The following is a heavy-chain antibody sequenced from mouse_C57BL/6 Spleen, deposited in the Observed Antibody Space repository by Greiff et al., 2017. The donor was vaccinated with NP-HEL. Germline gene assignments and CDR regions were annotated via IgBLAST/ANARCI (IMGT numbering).Heavy chain of an antibody. J-gene: IGHJ2*01. CDR2: IDPETGGT. V-gene: IGHV1-15*01. Sequence: VKLMESGAELVRPGASVTLSCKASGYTFTDYEMHWVKQTPVHGLEWIGAIDPETGGTAYNQKFKGKAILTADKSSSTAYMELRSLTSEDSAVYYCTRSGIYYYGSSFFDYWGQGTTLTVSS. CDR3: TRSGIYYYGSSFFDY. D-gene: IGHD1-1*01. CDR1: GYTFTDYE.